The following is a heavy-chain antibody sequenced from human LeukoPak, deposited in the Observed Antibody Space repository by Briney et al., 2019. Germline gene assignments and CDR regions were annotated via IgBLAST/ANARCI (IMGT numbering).Heavy chain of an antibody. CDR1: GYTFTSYG. CDR3: ARDKQVIAEADPFDI. V-gene: IGHV1-18*01. J-gene: IGHJ3*02. CDR2: ISAYNGNT. Sequence: GASVKVSCKASGYTFTSYGISWVRQAPGQGLEWLGWISAYNGNTQYAQKVQGRVTLTTDTSTNTAYMELRSLRSDDTAVYYCARDKQVIAEADPFDIWGQGTMVTVSS. D-gene: IGHD6-13*01.